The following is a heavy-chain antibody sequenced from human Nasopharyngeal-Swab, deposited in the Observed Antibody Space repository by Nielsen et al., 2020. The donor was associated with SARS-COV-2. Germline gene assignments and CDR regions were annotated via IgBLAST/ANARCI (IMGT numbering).Heavy chain of an antibody. CDR3: ARDVHGGSWVFDY. CDR2: IIPSFSRG. J-gene: IGHJ4*02. CDR1: GGSFSTYA. V-gene: IGHV1-69*13. Sequence: SVKVSCKASGGSFSTYAFSWVRQAPGQGLEWMGGIIPSFSRGNYAQKFQNRVTITADEATSTAYMELSSLRSEDTAVYYCARDVHGGSWVFDYWGQGTLVTVSS. D-gene: IGHD2-15*01.